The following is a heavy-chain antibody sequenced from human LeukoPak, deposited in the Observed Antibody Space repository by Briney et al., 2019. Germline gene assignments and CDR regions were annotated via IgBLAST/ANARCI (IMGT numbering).Heavy chain of an antibody. V-gene: IGHV3-30*18. D-gene: IGHD3-22*01. CDR1: GFTLSSYG. Sequence: PGRSLRLSYSASGFTLSSYGMHWVRQAPGKGLEWVAVISYDGSNKYYADSVKGRFTISRDNSKNTLYLQMNSLRAEYTAVYYCAKHYYYDNSGPYYFDYWGQGTLVTVSS. J-gene: IGHJ4*02. CDR2: ISYDGSNK. CDR3: AKHYYYDNSGPYYFDY.